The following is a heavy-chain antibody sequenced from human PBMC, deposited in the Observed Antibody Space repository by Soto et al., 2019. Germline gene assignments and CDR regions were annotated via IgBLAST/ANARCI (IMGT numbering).Heavy chain of an antibody. J-gene: IGHJ3*02. D-gene: IGHD3-22*01. CDR2: IDPSDSYT. Sequence: PGESLKISCKGSGYSFTSYWISWVRQMPGKGLEWMGRIDPSDSYTNYSPSFQGHVTISADKSISTAYLQWSSLKASDTAMYYCARSGAYDSSGYPDLNDAFDIWGQGTMVTVSS. V-gene: IGHV5-10-1*01. CDR1: GYSFTSYW. CDR3: ARSGAYDSSGYPDLNDAFDI.